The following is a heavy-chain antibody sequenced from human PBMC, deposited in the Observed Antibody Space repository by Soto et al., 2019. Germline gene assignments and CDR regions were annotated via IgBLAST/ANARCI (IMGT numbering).Heavy chain of an antibody. V-gene: IGHV3-23*01. CDR2: NSGSGGST. CDR1: GFTFSSYA. J-gene: IGHJ4*02. Sequence: EVQLLESGGGLVQPGGSLRLSCAASGFTFSSYAMRWVRQAPGKGLEWVSANSGSGGSTYYADSVKGRFTISRDNSKNTLYLQMNGLSAEDTAVYYGARRGSGSYYDYWGQGTLVTVSS. D-gene: IGHD1-26*01. CDR3: ARRGSGSYYDY.